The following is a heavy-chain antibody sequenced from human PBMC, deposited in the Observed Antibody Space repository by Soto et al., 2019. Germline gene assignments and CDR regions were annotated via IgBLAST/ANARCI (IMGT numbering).Heavy chain of an antibody. Sequence: QVQLVESGGGVVQPGRSLRLSCAASGFTFSSYGMHWVRQAPGKGLEWVAVISYDGSNKYYADSVKGRFTISRDNFKNTLYLQMNSLRAEDTAVYYCAKDRGIAYGMDVWGQGTTVTVSS. CDR2: ISYDGSNK. CDR1: GFTFSSYG. J-gene: IGHJ6*02. D-gene: IGHD1-20*01. CDR3: AKDRGIAYGMDV. V-gene: IGHV3-30*18.